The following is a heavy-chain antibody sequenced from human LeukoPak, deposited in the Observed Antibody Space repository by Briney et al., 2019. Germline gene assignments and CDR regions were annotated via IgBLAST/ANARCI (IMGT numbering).Heavy chain of an antibody. D-gene: IGHD2-2*01. CDR1: GFTFSSYA. CDR2: ISGSGGST. J-gene: IGHJ4*02. V-gene: IGHV3-23*01. CDR3: AKDPDIAVVPAAIDY. Sequence: GGSLRLSCAASGFTFSSYAMSWVRQAPGKGLEWVSAISGSGGSTYYADSVKGRFTISRDNSKNTLYLQMNSLRAEDTAVYYCAKDPDIAVVPAAIDYWGQGTLVTVSS.